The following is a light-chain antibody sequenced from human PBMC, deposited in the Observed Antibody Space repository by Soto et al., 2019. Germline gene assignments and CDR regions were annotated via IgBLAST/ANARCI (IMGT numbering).Light chain of an antibody. CDR2: SNN. CDR1: GSNIGSNT. V-gene: IGLV1-44*01. Sequence: QSVLTQPPSASGTPGQRVTISCSGSGSNIGSNTVHWYQQFPGTAPKLLTYSNNQRPSGVPDRFSGSKSGTSASLAISGLQSDDEAKYYCASWDDSLNGFVFGTGTQLTVL. J-gene: IGLJ7*01. CDR3: ASWDDSLNGFV.